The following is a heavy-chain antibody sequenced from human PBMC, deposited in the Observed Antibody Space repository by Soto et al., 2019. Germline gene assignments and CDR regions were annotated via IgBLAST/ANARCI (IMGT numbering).Heavy chain of an antibody. CDR3: ARAYSSSSRDWFDP. Sequence: SETLSLTCAVSGGSISSGGYSWSWIRQPPGKGLEWIGYIYHSGSTYYNPSLKSRVTISVDRSKNQFSLKLSSVTAADTAVYYCARAYSSSSRDWFDPWGQGTLVTVSS. CDR1: GGSISSGGYS. D-gene: IGHD6-6*01. J-gene: IGHJ5*02. CDR2: IYHSGST. V-gene: IGHV4-30-2*01.